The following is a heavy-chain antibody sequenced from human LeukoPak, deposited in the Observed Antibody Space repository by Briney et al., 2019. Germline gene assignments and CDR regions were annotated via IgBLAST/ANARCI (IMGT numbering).Heavy chain of an antibody. V-gene: IGHV5-51*01. J-gene: IGHJ4*02. CDR2: IYPGDSDT. CDR1: GYSFTSYW. Sequence: GESLKISCKGSGYSFTSYWLGWVRQMPGKGLEWMGIIYPGDSDTRYSPSFQGQVTISADKSISTAYLQWSSLKASDTAMYHCAGSYYYDSSGYGYWGQGTLVTVSS. CDR3: AGSYYYDSSGYGY. D-gene: IGHD3-22*01.